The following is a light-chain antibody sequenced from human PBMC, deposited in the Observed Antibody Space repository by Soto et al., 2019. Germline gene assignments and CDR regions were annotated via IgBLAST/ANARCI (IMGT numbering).Light chain of an antibody. CDR2: GNS. CDR3: QSYDNSLRVAV. J-gene: IGLJ2*01. CDR1: GSNIGAGFD. Sequence: QSVLTQPPSVSGAPGQRVTITCTGSGSNIGAGFDVHWYQQLPGTAPKLLIYGNSNRPSGIPDRFSDSKSGTSASLAITGLQAEDEADYYCQSYDNSLRVAVFGGGTKLTVL. V-gene: IGLV1-40*01.